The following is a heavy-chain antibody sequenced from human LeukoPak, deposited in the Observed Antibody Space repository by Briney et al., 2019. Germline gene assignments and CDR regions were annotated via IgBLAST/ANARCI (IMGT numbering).Heavy chain of an antibody. D-gene: IGHD1-26*01. J-gene: IGHJ4*02. CDR1: GYTFTGYY. Sequence: ASVKVSCKASGYTFTGYYMHWVRQAPGQGLEWMGWINPNSGGTNYAQKFQGRVTMTRDTSISTAYMELSRLRSDDTAVYYCAKDLGRYRNNYFDYWGQGTLVTVSS. CDR2: INPNSGGT. CDR3: AKDLGRYRNNYFDY. V-gene: IGHV1-2*02.